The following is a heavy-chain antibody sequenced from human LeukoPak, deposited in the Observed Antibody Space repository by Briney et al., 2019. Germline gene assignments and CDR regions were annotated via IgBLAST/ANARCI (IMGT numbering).Heavy chain of an antibody. J-gene: IGHJ4*02. V-gene: IGHV4-38-2*02. Sequence: SETLSLTCTVSGYSISSGYYWGWIRQPPGKGLEWIGSIYHSGSTYYNPSLKSRVTISVDTSKNQFSLKLSSVTAADTAVYYCARASRTDYGSGSYDYWGQGTLVTVSS. D-gene: IGHD3-10*01. CDR3: ARASRTDYGSGSYDY. CDR1: GYSISSGYY. CDR2: IYHSGST.